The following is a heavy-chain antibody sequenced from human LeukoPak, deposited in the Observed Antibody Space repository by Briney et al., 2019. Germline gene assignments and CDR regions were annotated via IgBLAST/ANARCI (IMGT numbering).Heavy chain of an antibody. D-gene: IGHD1-26*01. J-gene: IGHJ4*02. CDR3: ARVSEWGSGKIDY. Sequence: TGGSLRLSCAASGFTFSSYSMNWVRQAPGKGLEWVSSISSSSSYIYYADSVKGRFTISRDNAKNSLYLQMNSLRAEDTAVYYCARVSEWGSGKIDYWGQGTLVTISS. CDR1: GFTFSSYS. V-gene: IGHV3-21*01. CDR2: ISSSSSYI.